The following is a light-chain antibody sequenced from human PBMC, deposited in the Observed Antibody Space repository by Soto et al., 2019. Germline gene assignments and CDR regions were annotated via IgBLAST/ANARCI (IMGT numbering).Light chain of an antibody. CDR3: QKYNSAPYT. Sequence: DIQMTQSPFSLSASVGDRVTITCRASQGISNFLAWYQQKPGKVPNLLIYAASTLQSGVPSRFSVSGSGTDFNLTINNLQPEAFPTYDCQKYNSAPYTFGQGTKLEIK. V-gene: IGKV1-27*01. CDR1: QGISNF. CDR2: AAS. J-gene: IGKJ2*01.